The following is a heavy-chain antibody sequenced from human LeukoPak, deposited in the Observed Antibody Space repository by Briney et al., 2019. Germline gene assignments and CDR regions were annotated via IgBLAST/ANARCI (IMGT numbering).Heavy chain of an antibody. V-gene: IGHV1-18*01. CDR3: ARNYYEYYDSSGYYPY. CDR1: GYTFTSYG. CDR2: ISAYNSNT. D-gene: IGHD3-22*01. Sequence: ASVKVSCKASGYTFTSYGINWVRQAPGQGLEWMGWISAYNSNTHYAQKFQGRVTMTTDTSTSTAYMELRSLRSDDTAVYYCARNYYEYYDSSGYYPYWGQGTLVTVSS. J-gene: IGHJ4*02.